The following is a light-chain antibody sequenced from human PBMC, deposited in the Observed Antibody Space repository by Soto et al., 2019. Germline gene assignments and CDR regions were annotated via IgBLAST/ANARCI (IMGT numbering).Light chain of an antibody. V-gene: IGKV1-27*01. CDR1: QRISNS. Sequence: DIQMTQSPSSLSASVGDRVTITCRASQRISNSLAWYQQKPGKVPKLLIYAASTLQSGVPSRFSGSGSGTDFTLTISSLQPEDVATYYCQKYGSVPFTFGPGTKVDIK. J-gene: IGKJ3*01. CDR2: AAS. CDR3: QKYGSVPFT.